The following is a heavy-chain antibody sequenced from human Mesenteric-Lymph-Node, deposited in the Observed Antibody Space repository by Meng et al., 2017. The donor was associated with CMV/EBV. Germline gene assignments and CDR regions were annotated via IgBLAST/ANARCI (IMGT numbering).Heavy chain of an antibody. Sequence: GGSLRLSCAASRFSFSRHGVYRVRQTPGKGLEGVSLDNMMELLNTQETRISISRDNAKNTLYLQMNSLRVEDTAVYYCAKDQQSPGNWFDPWGQGTLVTVSS. CDR1: RFSFSRHG. CDR3: AKDQQSPGNWFDP. D-gene: IGHD1/OR15-1a*01. V-gene: IGHV3-33*03. J-gene: IGHJ5*02. CDR2: DNMMELL.